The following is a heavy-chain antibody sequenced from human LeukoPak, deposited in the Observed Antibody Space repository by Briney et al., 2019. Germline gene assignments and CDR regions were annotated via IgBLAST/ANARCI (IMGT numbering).Heavy chain of an antibody. Sequence: RPGGSLRLSCAASGFSFDDLGMTWVRQVPGKGLEWVAGINWNGASTVYADSVRGRFTISRDNAKNSLYLQMNSLRAEDTALYYCARAVCPTIKFCDSSYFMDVWGKETTVNVS. CDR2: INWNGAST. V-gene: IGHV3-20*04. CDR3: ARAVCPTIKFCDSSYFMDV. J-gene: IGHJ6*03. CDR1: GFSFDDLG. D-gene: IGHD6-6*01.